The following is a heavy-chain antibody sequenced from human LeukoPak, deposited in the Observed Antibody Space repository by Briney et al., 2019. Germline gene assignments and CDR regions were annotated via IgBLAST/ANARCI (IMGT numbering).Heavy chain of an antibody. Sequence: ASEKVSCKASGGTFSSYAISWVRQAPGQGLEWMGGIIPIFGTANYAQKFQGRVTITTDESTSTAYMELSSLRSEDTAVYYCARGNDVVVPAVPIYYMDVWGKGTTVTVSS. J-gene: IGHJ6*03. CDR3: ARGNDVVVPAVPIYYMDV. V-gene: IGHV1-69*05. D-gene: IGHD2-2*01. CDR2: IIPIFGTA. CDR1: GGTFSSYA.